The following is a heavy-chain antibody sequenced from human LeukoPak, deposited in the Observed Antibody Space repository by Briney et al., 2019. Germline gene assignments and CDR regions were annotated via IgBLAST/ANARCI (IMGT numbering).Heavy chain of an antibody. V-gene: IGHV3-48*03. J-gene: IGHJ4*02. D-gene: IGHD2-8*01. Sequence: GGSLRLSCAASGFTFSSYEMNWVRQAPGKGLEWVSYISSSGSTIYYADSVKGRFTISRDNAKNSPYLQMNSLRAEDTAVYYCARAGYCTNGVCRGDFDYWGQGTLVTVSS. CDR1: GFTFSSYE. CDR2: ISSSGSTI. CDR3: ARAGYCTNGVCRGDFDY.